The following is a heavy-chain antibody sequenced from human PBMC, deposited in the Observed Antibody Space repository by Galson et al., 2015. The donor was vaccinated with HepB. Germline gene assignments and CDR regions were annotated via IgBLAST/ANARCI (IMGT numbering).Heavy chain of an antibody. CDR2: INPSGGST. CDR3: ARDLLDMAAAGTAKNWFDP. J-gene: IGHJ5*02. D-gene: IGHD6-13*01. CDR1: GGTFSSYA. Sequence: SVKVSCKASGGTFSSYAISRVRQAPGQGLEWMGIINPSGGSTSYAQKFQGRVTMTRDTSTSTVYMELSSLRSEDTAVYYCARDLLDMAAAGTAKNWFDPWGQGTLVTVSS. V-gene: IGHV1-46*01.